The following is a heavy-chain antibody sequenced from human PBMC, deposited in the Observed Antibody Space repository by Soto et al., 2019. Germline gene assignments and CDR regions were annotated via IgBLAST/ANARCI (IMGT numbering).Heavy chain of an antibody. V-gene: IGHV4-61*08. D-gene: IGHD3-9*01. CDR3: ALDHYDILTGTDNYYYGMDV. Sequence: SETLSLTCTVSGGSINSGDYYWSWLRQPPGKGLEWIGYIYYSGSTNYNPSLKSRVTISVDTSKNQFSLKLSSVTAADTAVYYCALDHYDILTGTDNYYYGMDVWGQGTTVTVSS. CDR1: GGSINSGDYY. J-gene: IGHJ6*02. CDR2: IYYSGST.